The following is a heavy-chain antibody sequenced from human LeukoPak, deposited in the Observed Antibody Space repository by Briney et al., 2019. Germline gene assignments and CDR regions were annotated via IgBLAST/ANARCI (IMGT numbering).Heavy chain of an antibody. CDR1: GGSISSYY. V-gene: IGHV4-4*07. CDR3: ARALQYYDYVWGSYRYQDV. J-gene: IGHJ6*04. CDR2: IYTSGST. D-gene: IGHD3-16*02. Sequence: PSETLSLTCTVSGGSISSYYWSWIRQLAGKGLEWIGRIYTSGSTNYNPSLKSRVTMSVDTSKNQFSLKLSSVTAADTAVYYCARALQYYDYVWGSYRYQDVWGKGTTVTVSS.